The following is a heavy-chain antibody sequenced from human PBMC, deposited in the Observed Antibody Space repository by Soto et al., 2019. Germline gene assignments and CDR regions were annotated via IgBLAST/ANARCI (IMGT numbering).Heavy chain of an antibody. D-gene: IGHD3-10*01. J-gene: IGHJ3*02. CDR2: IYYSGST. CDR3: ARATDEFDFDI. V-gene: IGHV4-31*03. CDR1: GGSISSGAYY. Sequence: QVQLQESGPGLVKPSQTLSLTCTVSGGSISSGAYYWSWIRQHTGKGLERIGNIYYSGSTYYSPSLKNRVSISADTSKNQFSLKLSSVTAADTAVFYCARATDEFDFDIWGQGTMVSVSS.